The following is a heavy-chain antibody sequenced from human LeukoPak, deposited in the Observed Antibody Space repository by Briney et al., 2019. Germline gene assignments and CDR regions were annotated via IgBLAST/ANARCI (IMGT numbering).Heavy chain of an antibody. CDR2: INHSGST. Sequence: SETLSLTCAVYGGSFSGYYWSWIRQPPGKALEWIGEINHSGSTNYNPSLKSRVIISVDTSKNQFSMKLSSVTAAGTAVYYCARPGDGYNWNDGGWFDPWGQGTLVTVSS. J-gene: IGHJ5*02. V-gene: IGHV4-34*01. D-gene: IGHD1-20*01. CDR3: ARPGDGYNWNDGGWFDP. CDR1: GGSFSGYY.